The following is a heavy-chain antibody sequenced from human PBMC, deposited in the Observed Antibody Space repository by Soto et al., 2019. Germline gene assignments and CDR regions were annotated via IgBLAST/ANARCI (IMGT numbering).Heavy chain of an antibody. CDR3: ARVMCGDCSSYYYYSMDV. CDR2: IGTTSSYI. V-gene: IGHV3-21*01. CDR1: GFTFGTYT. J-gene: IGHJ6*02. Sequence: PGGSLRLSCAASGFTFGTYTMNWVRQVPGKGLEWVSSIGTTSSYIYYADSVRGRLTISRDNAGGSVYLQMSSLRAEDTAVYYCARVMCGDCSSYYYYSMDVWGQGTTVTVSS. D-gene: IGHD2-21*02.